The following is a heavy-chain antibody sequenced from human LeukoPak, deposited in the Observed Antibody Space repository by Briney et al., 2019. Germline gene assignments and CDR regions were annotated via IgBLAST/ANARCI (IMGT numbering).Heavy chain of an antibody. J-gene: IGHJ4*02. CDR1: GFTFSSYW. Sequence: PGGSLRLSRAASGFTFSSYWMIWVRQAPGKGLEWVANIKQDGSEKYYVDSLKGRFTISRDDAKNSLYLQMNSLRAEDTAVYYCVSSYDYSGTGSFDHWGQGILVTVSS. CDR2: IKQDGSEK. D-gene: IGHD4-11*01. CDR3: VSSYDYSGTGSFDH. V-gene: IGHV3-7*01.